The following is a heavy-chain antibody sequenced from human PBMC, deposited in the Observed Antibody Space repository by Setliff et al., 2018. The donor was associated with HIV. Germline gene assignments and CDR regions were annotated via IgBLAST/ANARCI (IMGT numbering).Heavy chain of an antibody. Sequence: LSLTCSVSGVSINRTDHYWGWIRQSPGKRLEWIGSVSQSGSTYYNPSLKSRITISVDRSKNLFSLKPISVTAADQGVYYCARVPVAGANWFDPWGLGTLVTVSS. CDR1: GVSINRTDHY. D-gene: IGHD2-21*01. V-gene: IGHV4-39*01. CDR3: ARVPVAGANWFDP. J-gene: IGHJ5*02. CDR2: VSQSGST.